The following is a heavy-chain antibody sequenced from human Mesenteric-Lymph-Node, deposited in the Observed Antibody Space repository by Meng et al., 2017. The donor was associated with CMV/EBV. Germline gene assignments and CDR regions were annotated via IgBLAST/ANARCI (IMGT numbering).Heavy chain of an antibody. CDR3: ARGGPSPEDF. Sequence: GSLRLSCTVSGGSISGHYWSWIRQSPGERLEWIGYIFHSGATDYNPSLKNRVTISVDTSKNQFSLRLTSVTAADTAVYYCARGGPSPEDFWGQGTLVTVSS. CDR1: GGSISGHY. CDR2: IFHSGAT. D-gene: IGHD6-25*01. V-gene: IGHV4-59*11. J-gene: IGHJ4*02.